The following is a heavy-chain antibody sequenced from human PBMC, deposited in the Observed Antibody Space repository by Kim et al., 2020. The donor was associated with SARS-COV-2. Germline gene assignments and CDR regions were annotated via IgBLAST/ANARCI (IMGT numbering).Heavy chain of an antibody. CDR1: GYTFTSYY. J-gene: IGHJ4*02. V-gene: IGHV1-46*01. Sequence: ASVKVSCKASGYTFTSYYMHWVRQAPGQGLEWMGIINPSGGSTSYAQKFQGRVTMTRDTSTSTVYMELSSLRSEDTAVYYCARALTMVRGVITLGYWGQGTLVTVSS. D-gene: IGHD3-10*01. CDR3: ARALTMVRGVITLGY. CDR2: INPSGGST.